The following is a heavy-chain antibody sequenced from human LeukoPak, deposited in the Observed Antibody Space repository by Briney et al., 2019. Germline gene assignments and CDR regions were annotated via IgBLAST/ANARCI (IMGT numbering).Heavy chain of an antibody. Sequence: PGGSLRLSCAASGFTVNNNYMSWVRQAPGRGLEWVSVIYSAGYTYYAGSVKGRFTISRDNSKNTLYLQMNSLRAEDTAVYYCAGAIGSIWYEFDYWGQGTLVTASS. CDR2: IYSAGYT. V-gene: IGHV3-53*01. J-gene: IGHJ4*02. CDR1: GFTVNNNY. CDR3: AGAIGSIWYEFDY. D-gene: IGHD6-13*01.